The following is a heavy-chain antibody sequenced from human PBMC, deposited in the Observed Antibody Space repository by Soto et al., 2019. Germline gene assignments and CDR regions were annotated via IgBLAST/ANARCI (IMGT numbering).Heavy chain of an antibody. CDR2: ISAYNGNT. CDR3: ARGAYDYVWGSYRYIDFFDY. Sequence: ASVKVSCKASGYTFTSYGISWVRQAPGQGLEWMGWISAYNGNTNYAQKLQGRVTMTTDTSTSTAYMELRSLRSDDTAVYYCARGAYDYVWGSYRYIDFFDYWGQGTLVTVSS. J-gene: IGHJ4*02. CDR1: GYTFTSYG. V-gene: IGHV1-18*04. D-gene: IGHD3-16*02.